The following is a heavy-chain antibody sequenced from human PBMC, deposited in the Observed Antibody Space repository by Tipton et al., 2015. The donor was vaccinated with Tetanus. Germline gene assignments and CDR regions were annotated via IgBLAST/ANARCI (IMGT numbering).Heavy chain of an antibody. CDR1: GGSMSNNY. Sequence: TLSLTCTVYGGSMSNNYWSWIRQPPGKGLEWIAYIFHSGSTNYSPSLKSRVAISMDTSKNQISLKLSSVTAADTAVYYCARRSYCSSSRCFDAFDLWGQGTMVTVSS. CDR3: ARRSYCSSSRCFDAFDL. J-gene: IGHJ3*01. CDR2: IFHSGST. V-gene: IGHV4-59*01. D-gene: IGHD2-2*01.